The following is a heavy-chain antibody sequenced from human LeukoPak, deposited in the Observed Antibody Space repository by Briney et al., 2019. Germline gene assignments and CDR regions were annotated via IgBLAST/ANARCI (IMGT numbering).Heavy chain of an antibody. V-gene: IGHV4-39*01. J-gene: IGHJ4*02. D-gene: IGHD4-17*01. CDR1: GGSISSSSFY. CDR3: ARHPDYGDYSFDY. Sequence: SETLSLTRTVPGGSISSSSFYWGWIRQPPGKGLEWIGSIYNSGSTSYNPSLKSRVTISVDTSRNQFSLKLSSVTAADTALYYCARHPDYGDYSFDYWGQGTLVTVSS. CDR2: IYNSGST.